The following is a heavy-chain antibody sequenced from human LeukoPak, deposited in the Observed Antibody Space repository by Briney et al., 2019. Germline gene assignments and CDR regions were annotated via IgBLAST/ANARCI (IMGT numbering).Heavy chain of an antibody. Sequence: PGGSLRLSCAASGFTFSSYWMSWVRQAPGKGLEWVANIKQDGSEKYYVDSVKGRFTISRDNAKNSLYLQMNSLRAEDTAVYYCARDGYGGNYYYYYYGMDVWGQGTTVTVSS. CDR1: GFTFSSYW. CDR3: ARDGYGGNYYYYYYGMDV. J-gene: IGHJ6*02. V-gene: IGHV3-7*01. D-gene: IGHD4-23*01. CDR2: IKQDGSEK.